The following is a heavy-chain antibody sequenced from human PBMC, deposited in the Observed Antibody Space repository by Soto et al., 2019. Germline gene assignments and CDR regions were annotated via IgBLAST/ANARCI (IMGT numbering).Heavy chain of an antibody. D-gene: IGHD6-6*01. V-gene: IGHV1-46*01. Sequence: ASVKVSCKASGYTFTSYYMHWVRQAPGQGLEWMGIINPSGGSTSYAQKFQGRVTMTRDTSTSTVYMELSSLRSEDTAVYYCARAFLGTYSSSYYFDYWGQGTLVTVSS. CDR2: INPSGGST. J-gene: IGHJ4*02. CDR3: ARAFLGTYSSSYYFDY. CDR1: GYTFTSYY.